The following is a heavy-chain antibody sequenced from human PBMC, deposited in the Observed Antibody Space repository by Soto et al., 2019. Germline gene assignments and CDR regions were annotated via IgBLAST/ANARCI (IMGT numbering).Heavy chain of an antibody. J-gene: IGHJ6*02. D-gene: IGHD3-3*01. CDR1: GFTFSSYA. CDR3: ARGYYDFWGGYFVSYYYGMDV. CDR2: ISYDGSNK. Sequence: QVQLVESGGGVVQPGRSLRLSCAAAGFTFSSYAMHRVRQAPGKGLEWVAVISYDGSNKYYADSVKGRFTISRDNSKNGLYLQLNILRAEDTAVYYCARGYYDFWGGYFVSYYYGMDVWGQGTTVTVSS. V-gene: IGHV3-30-3*01.